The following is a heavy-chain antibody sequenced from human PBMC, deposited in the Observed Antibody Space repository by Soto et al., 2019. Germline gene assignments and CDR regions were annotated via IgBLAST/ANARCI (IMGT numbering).Heavy chain of an antibody. CDR1: GYSFTSYW. CDR2: IYPGDSDS. CDR3: GRRNYYFYAFDV. J-gene: IGHJ6*02. V-gene: IGHV5-51*01. Sequence: GESLKISCKGSGYSFTSYWIGWVRQKPGKGLEWMGIIYPGDSDSRYSPSFQGQVTISADKSTTSVYLQWSSLKASDTATYYCGRRNYYFYAFDVWGQGTTVTVSS.